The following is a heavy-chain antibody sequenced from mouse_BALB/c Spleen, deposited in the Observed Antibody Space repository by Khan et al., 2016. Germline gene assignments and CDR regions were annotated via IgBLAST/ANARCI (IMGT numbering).Heavy chain of an antibody. CDR3: TRICNYCSPYVDF. D-gene: IGHD2-1*01. CDR1: GFTFSNYG. Sequence: VESGGGLVQPGGSLKLSCAASGFTFSNYGMSWVRQTPDKRLELVATINNNGGITYYPDNVKGRFTMSRDNAKNTLYLQMSSLKSEDTAMYXCTRICNYCSPYVDFWGQGTTLTVSS. V-gene: IGHV5-6-3*01. J-gene: IGHJ2*01. CDR2: INNNGGIT.